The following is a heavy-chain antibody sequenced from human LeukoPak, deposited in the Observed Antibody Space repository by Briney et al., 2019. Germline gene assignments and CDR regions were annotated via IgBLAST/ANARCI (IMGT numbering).Heavy chain of an antibody. CDR2: IKKDGSGN. CDR3: ARGSVDTAMLTRFDY. Sequence: PAGSLRLSCAASGFTFSSYWMSWVRQAPGKGLEWVANIKKDGSGNYYVDFEKGRFTISIDYANKSQFQQMNIKRAEDTAVYYCARGSVDTAMLTRFDYWGQGTLVTVSS. V-gene: IGHV3-7*01. CDR1: GFTFSSYW. J-gene: IGHJ4*02. D-gene: IGHD5-18*01.